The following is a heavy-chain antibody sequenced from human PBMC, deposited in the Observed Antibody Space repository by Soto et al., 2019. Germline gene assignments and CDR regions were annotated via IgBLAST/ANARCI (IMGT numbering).Heavy chain of an antibody. CDR3: ARGGDYYDSSGNYYKFYSDY. CDR1: GFTVSIYH. D-gene: IGHD3-22*01. CDR2: VYSGGAT. J-gene: IGHJ4*02. V-gene: IGHV3-53*01. Sequence: PGGSLRLSCVASGFTVSIYHMSLVRQSPGQGLEWVSLVYSGGATFYADSVRGRFAISRDTSKDTVLLQMNNLRVEDKAAYYCARGGDYYDSSGNYYKFYSDYWGPGNKVSVSS.